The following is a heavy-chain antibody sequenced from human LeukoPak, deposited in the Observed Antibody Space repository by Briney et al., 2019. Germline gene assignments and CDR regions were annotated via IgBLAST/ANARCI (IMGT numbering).Heavy chain of an antibody. CDR1: GGSISSYY. CDR3: TRRNTADASIDL. D-gene: IGHD4-17*01. V-gene: IGHV4-59*12. CDR2: IYYSGST. J-gene: IGHJ5*02. Sequence: RPSETLSLTCTVSGGSISSYYWSWIRQPPGKGLEWIGYIYYSGSTNYNPSLKSRVTISVDTSKNQFSLKLNSVTAADTAMYYCTRRNTADASIDLWGQGILVIASS.